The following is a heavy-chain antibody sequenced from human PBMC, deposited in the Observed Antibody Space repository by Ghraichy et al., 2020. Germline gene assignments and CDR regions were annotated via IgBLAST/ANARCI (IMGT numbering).Heavy chain of an antibody. Sequence: SETLSLTFAVSGYSISSGSYWGWIRQPPGKGLEWIGAIAHGGNTYFNPSLKSRFTMSVDTSKNQISLKLDYVTAADAAVYYCARTLTGSFPNAFELWGQGTMVTVSS. V-gene: IGHV4-38-2*01. CDR3: ARTLTGSFPNAFEL. CDR1: GYSISSGSY. CDR2: IAHGGNT. D-gene: IGHD1-26*01. J-gene: IGHJ3*01.